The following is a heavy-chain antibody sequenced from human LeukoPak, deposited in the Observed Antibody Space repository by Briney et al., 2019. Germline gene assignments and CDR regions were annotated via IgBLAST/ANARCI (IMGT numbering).Heavy chain of an antibody. Sequence: SETLSLTCAVYGGSFSGYYWSWIRQPPGKGLEWIGEINHSGSTNYNPSLKSRVTISVDTSKNQFSLKLSSVTAADTAVYYCARGYDFWSGYLSYYGMDVWGQGTTVTVSS. CDR3: ARGYDFWSGYLSYYGMDV. J-gene: IGHJ6*02. V-gene: IGHV4-34*01. CDR1: GGSFSGYY. CDR2: INHSGST. D-gene: IGHD3-3*01.